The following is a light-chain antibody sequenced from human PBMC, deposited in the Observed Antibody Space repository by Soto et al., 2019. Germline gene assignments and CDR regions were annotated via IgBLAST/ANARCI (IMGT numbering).Light chain of an antibody. CDR3: LQSYSIPYT. V-gene: IGKV1-39*01. CDR1: QSISSY. CDR2: AAS. Sequence: DIQMTQSPSSLSASVGDRVTITCRASQSISSYLNWYQQKPGKAPKLLINAASSLQSGVPLRFSGGGSGPDFTLTISYLQPEDFATYYCLQSYSIPYTFGQGTKLEI. J-gene: IGKJ2*01.